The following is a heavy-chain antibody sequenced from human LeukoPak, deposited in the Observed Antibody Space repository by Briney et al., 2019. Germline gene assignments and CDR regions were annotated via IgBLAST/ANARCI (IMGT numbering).Heavy chain of an antibody. Sequence: PGGSLRLSCAASGFTFSDYWMHWVRQAPGKGLVWVSRINSGGSSRTYADSVKGRFTISRDNAKNSLYLQMNSLRAEDTAVYYCARAMTSWGQGTLVTVSS. J-gene: IGHJ4*02. CDR2: INSGGSSR. CDR3: ARAMTS. CDR1: GFTFSDYW. D-gene: IGHD4-11*01. V-gene: IGHV3-74*01.